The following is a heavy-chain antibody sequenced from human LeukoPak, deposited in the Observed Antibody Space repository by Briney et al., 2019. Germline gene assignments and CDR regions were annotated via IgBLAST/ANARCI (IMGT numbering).Heavy chain of an antibody. CDR1: GFTFTTYS. Sequence: GGSLRLSCEASGFTFTTYSMNWVRQAPGKGLEWVSSISRNSRYIYYADSMRGRFTISRDNAKNSLYLQMNSLKPEDTAVYYCARVAEAAAFDSWGQGTLVTVSS. CDR3: ARVAEAAAFDS. V-gene: IGHV3-21*06. D-gene: IGHD6-13*01. J-gene: IGHJ4*02. CDR2: ISRNSRYI.